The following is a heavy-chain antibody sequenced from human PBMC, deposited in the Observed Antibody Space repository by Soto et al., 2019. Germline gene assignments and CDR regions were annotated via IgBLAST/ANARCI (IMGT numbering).Heavy chain of an antibody. CDR1: GYSFTSYW. CDR3: ARSLRIGYCSGGSCYYDPHYYYGMDV. Sequence: GESLQISCKGSGYSFTSYWISCVRQMPGKGLEWMGMIDPSDSYTNYSPSFQGHVTISADKSISTAYLQWSGLKASDTAMYYCARSLRIGYCSGGSCYYDPHYYYGMDVWGQGTKVTVSS. D-gene: IGHD2-15*01. V-gene: IGHV5-10-1*01. J-gene: IGHJ6*02. CDR2: IDPSDSYT.